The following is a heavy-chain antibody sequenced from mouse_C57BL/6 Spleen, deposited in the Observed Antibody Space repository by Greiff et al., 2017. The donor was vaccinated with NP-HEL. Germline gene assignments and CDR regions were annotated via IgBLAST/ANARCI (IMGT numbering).Heavy chain of an antibody. D-gene: IGHD2-1*01. CDR3: VRDDYGNSYYAMDY. J-gene: IGHJ4*01. V-gene: IGHV10-3*01. CDR1: GFTFNTYA. Sequence: EVQGVESGGGLVQPKGSLKLSCAASGFTFNTYAMHWVRQAPGKGLEWVARIRSKSSNYATYYADSVKDRFTISRDDSQSMLYLQMNNLKTEDTAMYYCVRDDYGNSYYAMDYWGQGTSVTVSS. CDR2: IRSKSSNYAT.